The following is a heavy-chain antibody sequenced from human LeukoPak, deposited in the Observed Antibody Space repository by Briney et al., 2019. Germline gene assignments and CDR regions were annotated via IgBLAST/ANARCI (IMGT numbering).Heavy chain of an antibody. CDR2: MNPNSGNT. CDR3: ARGRMTIFGVVIKIRYSFDP. J-gene: IGHJ5*02. CDR1: GYTFTSYD. V-gene: IGHV1-8*03. D-gene: IGHD3-3*01. Sequence: ASVKVSCKASGYTFTSYDINWVRQATGQGLEWMGWMNPNSGNTGYAQKFQGRVTITRNTSISTAYMELSSLRSEDTAVYYCARGRMTIFGVVIKIRYSFDPWGQGTLVTVSS.